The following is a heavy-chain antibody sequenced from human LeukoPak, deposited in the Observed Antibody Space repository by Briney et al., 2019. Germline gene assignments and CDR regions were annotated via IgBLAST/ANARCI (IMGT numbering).Heavy chain of an antibody. CDR1: GGSIRSGRYS. J-gene: IGHJ2*01. D-gene: IGHD2-15*01. CDR2: IYHSGSN. CDR3: ARRAGYCSGGSCYSDWYFDL. V-gene: IGHV4-30-2*01. Sequence: SQTLSLTCAVPGGSIRSGRYSWGCIRQPPGRGLEWTGYIYHSGSNYYNPSLKSRVTISVDRSKNQFSLKLSSVTAADTAVYYCARRAGYCSGGSCYSDWYFDLWGRGTLVTVSS.